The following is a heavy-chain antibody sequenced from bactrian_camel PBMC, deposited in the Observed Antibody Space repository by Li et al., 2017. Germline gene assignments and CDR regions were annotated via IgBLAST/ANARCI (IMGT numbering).Heavy chain of an antibody. Sequence: VQLVESGGGEVQAGESLRLSCTAAGFSFDISDKIWYRKVPGKACELISSMSTDGSSYYAESVTGRFAISQDDAKNTLYLQMNNLKPEDTAMYYCAAEKGGYCRGGYWILTTSLDDFGNWGQGTQVTVS. J-gene: IGHJ6*01. V-gene: IGHV3S55*01. D-gene: IGHD2*01. CDR2: MSTDGSS. CDR3: AAEKGGYCRGGYWILTTSLDDFGN. CDR1: GFSFDISD.